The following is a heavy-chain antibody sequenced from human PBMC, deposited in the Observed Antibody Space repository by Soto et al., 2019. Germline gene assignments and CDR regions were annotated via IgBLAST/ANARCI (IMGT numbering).Heavy chain of an antibody. CDR3: ARARWYDAFDV. Sequence: PSETLCVTCAFSVFFISIGNYWGWIRKPPGKGLEWIGSIFHGGNTYYNPSLKSRVTISVDMSKNQFSLKLNSVTAADTAVYYCARARWYDAFDVWGQGTVVTVSS. V-gene: IGHV4-38-2*01. J-gene: IGHJ3*01. D-gene: IGHD2-15*01. CDR1: VFFISIGNY. CDR2: IFHGGNT.